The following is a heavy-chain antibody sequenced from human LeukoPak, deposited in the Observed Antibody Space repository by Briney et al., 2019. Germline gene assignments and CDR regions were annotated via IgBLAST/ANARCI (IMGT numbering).Heavy chain of an antibody. J-gene: IGHJ4*02. Sequence: GASVKVSCKASGYTFTSYAMNWVRQAPGQGLEWMGWINTNTGNPTYAQGFTGRFVFSLDTSVSTAYLQMNSLRVEDTAVYYCARDVGWGIAASWGQGTLVTVSS. CDR1: GYTFTSYA. V-gene: IGHV7-4-1*02. CDR3: ARDVGWGIAAS. CDR2: INTNTGNP. D-gene: IGHD6-25*01.